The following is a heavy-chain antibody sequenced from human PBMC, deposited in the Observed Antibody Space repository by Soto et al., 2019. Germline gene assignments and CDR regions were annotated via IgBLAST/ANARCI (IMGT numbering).Heavy chain of an antibody. CDR1: GGTFSSYT. Sequence: QVQLVQSGAAVKKPGSSVKVSCTASGGTFSSYTISWVRQAPGQGLEWMGRIIPILGIANYAPKFQGRVTITADKSTSTAYMELSSLRSEDTAGYYCARDAGYDIVTGTPLGYWGQGTLVTVSS. CDR2: IIPILGIA. V-gene: IGHV1-69*08. CDR3: ARDAGYDIVTGTPLGY. J-gene: IGHJ4*02. D-gene: IGHD3-9*01.